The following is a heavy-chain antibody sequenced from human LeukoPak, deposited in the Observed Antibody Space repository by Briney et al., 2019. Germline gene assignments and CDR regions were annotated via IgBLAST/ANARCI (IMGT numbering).Heavy chain of an antibody. Sequence: NSSETLSLTCTVSGGSLISYHWSWIRQPAGKGLEWIGRVYNSGSTNYNPSLKSRVTMSVDTSKNQFSLKLSSVTAADTAVHYCARGDTYYDFWSGSAFDIWGQGTMVTVSS. V-gene: IGHV4-4*07. J-gene: IGHJ3*02. D-gene: IGHD3-3*01. CDR2: VYNSGST. CDR1: GGSLISYH. CDR3: ARGDTYYDFWSGSAFDI.